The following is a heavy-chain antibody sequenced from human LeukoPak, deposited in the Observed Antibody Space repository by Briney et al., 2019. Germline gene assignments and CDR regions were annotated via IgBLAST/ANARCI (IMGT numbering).Heavy chain of an antibody. CDR2: IQKDGSQK. CDR3: ATVAGYFDY. D-gene: IGHD2-21*01. V-gene: IGHV3-7*01. Sequence: GGSLRLSCAASEFTFSNYWMSWVRQAPGKRLEWVASIQKDGSQKYYLESVKGRFTISRDNTKNSLYLHMSSLRADDTAVYFCATVAGYFDYWGQGTLVTVSS. J-gene: IGHJ4*02. CDR1: EFTFSNYW.